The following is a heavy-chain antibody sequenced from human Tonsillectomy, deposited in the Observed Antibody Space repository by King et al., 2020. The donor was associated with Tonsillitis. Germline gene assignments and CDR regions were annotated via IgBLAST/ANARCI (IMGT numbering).Heavy chain of an antibody. J-gene: IGHJ4*02. CDR2: IYHSGST. CDR3: ARGGGSSSWYDSSFDY. Sequence: PLQESGPGLVKPSETLSLTCTVSGGSISSHYWSWIRQPPGKGLELIGYIYHSGSTKYNPSLKSRVSISVDTSKNQFSLKLSSVTAADTAVYYCARGGGSSSWYDSSFDYWGQGTLVTVSS. CDR1: GGSISSHY. D-gene: IGHD6-13*01. V-gene: IGHV4-59*11.